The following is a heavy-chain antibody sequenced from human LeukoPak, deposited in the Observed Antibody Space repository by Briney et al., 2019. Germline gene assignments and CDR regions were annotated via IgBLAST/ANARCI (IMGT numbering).Heavy chain of an antibody. V-gene: IGHV4-34*01. CDR2: INHRGTT. J-gene: IGHJ6*02. Sequence: SETLPLTCAVYGGSLSGYYWTWIRQPPGKGLEWIGEINHRGTTNYNPSLKSRVTISVDTSKNQFSLKLSSVTAADTAVYYCARVTTPGYYYGMDVWGQGTTVTVPS. CDR1: GGSLSGYY. CDR3: ARVTTPGYYYGMDV. D-gene: IGHD4-17*01.